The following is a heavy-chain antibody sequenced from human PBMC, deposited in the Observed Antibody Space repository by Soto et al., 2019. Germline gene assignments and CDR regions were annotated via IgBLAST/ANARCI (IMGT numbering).Heavy chain of an antibody. D-gene: IGHD2-2*01. CDR1: GFSLSNARMG. J-gene: IGHJ4*02. V-gene: IGHV2-26*01. Sequence: QVTLKESGPVLVKPTETLTLTCTVSGFSLSNARMGVSWIRQPPGKALEWLAHIFSNDQKSYSTPLKSSPTLSNDTSNSQVLLTMTNIDPVDTATYYCARIRRYCSSTRCYAGCFDYLGQGTLVTVSS. CDR3: ARIRRYCSSTRCYAGCFDY. CDR2: IFSNDQK.